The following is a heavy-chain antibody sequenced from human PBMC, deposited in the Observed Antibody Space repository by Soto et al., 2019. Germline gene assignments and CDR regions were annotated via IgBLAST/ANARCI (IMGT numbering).Heavy chain of an antibody. CDR3: ARANSGYDSYYFDY. D-gene: IGHD5-12*01. J-gene: IGHJ4*02. V-gene: IGHV1-8*01. Sequence: ASVKVSCKASGYTFTSYDINWVRQATGQGLEWMGWMNPNSGNTGYAQKFQGRVTMTRNTSISTAYMELSSLRSEDTAVYYCARANSGYDSYYFDYWGQGTLVTVSS. CDR1: GYTFTSYD. CDR2: MNPNSGNT.